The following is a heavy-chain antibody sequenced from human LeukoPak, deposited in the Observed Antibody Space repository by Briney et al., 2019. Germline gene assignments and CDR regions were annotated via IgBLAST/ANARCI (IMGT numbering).Heavy chain of an antibody. CDR3: AKEVGDSSRPYYYYYYGMDV. Sequence: GGSLRLSCAASGFTFSSYAMSWVRQAPGNGLEWVSAISGSGDSTYYADSVKGRFTISRDNSKNTLYLQMNSLRAEDTAVYYCAKEVGDSSRPYYYYYYGMDVWGKGTTVTVSS. D-gene: IGHD6-13*01. J-gene: IGHJ6*04. V-gene: IGHV3-23*01. CDR1: GFTFSSYA. CDR2: ISGSGDST.